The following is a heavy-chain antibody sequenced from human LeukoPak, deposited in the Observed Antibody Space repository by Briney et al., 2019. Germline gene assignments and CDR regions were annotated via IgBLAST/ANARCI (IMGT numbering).Heavy chain of an antibody. CDR3: ARHNYDILTGYPSAFEY. J-gene: IGHJ4*02. CDR1: GGSFSGYY. D-gene: IGHD3-9*01. Sequence: SETLSLTCAVYGGSFSGYYWSWIRQPPGKGLEWIGEINHSGSTNYNPSLKSRVTISVDRSKNQFSLKLTSVTAADTAVYYCARHNYDILTGYPSAFEYWGQGTLVAVSS. CDR2: INHSGST. V-gene: IGHV4-34*01.